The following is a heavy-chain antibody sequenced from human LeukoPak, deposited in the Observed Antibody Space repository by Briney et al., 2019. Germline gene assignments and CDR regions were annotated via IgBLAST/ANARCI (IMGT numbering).Heavy chain of an antibody. J-gene: IGHJ4*02. V-gene: IGHV3-30*02. CDR2: IRYDGTNK. CDR3: AKDLAYYYDSSGYYYD. Sequence: GGSLRLSCAASGFSFSSYGMHWVRQAPGNGLEWVAFIRYDGTNKYYADSVKGRFTISRDNSKNTLYLQMNSLRAEDTAMYYCAKDLAYYYDSSGYYYDWGQGTLVTVSS. CDR1: GFSFSSYG. D-gene: IGHD3-22*01.